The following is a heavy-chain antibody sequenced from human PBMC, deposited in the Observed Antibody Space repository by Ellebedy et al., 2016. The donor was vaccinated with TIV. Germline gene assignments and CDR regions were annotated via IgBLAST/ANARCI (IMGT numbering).Heavy chain of an antibody. Sequence: ASVKVSXXASGYTFTSYDINWVRQATGQGLEWMGWMNPNSGNTGYAQKFQGRVTMTRNTSISTAYMELSSLRSEDTAVYYCARGRNSIAAAVGYYYYGMDVWGQGTTVTVSS. CDR1: GYTFTSYD. J-gene: IGHJ6*02. CDR2: MNPNSGNT. D-gene: IGHD6-13*01. CDR3: ARGRNSIAAAVGYYYYGMDV. V-gene: IGHV1-8*01.